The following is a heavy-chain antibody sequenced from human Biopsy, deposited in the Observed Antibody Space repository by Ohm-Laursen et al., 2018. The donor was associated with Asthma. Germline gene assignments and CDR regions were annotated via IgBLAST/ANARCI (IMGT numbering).Heavy chain of an antibody. CDR3: ARDRYNDFWGGYYPTAFDH. CDR1: GFTFGTFG. J-gene: IGHJ4*02. V-gene: IGHV3-48*02. CDR2: ISRSSDTI. Sequence: SLRLSCAASGFTFGTFGMNWVRQAPGKGLEWVSYISRSSDTINYADSVRGRFTISRDSARNSLYLQMNSLRDEDTAAYYCARDRYNDFWGGYYPTAFDHWGQGTPVAVSS. D-gene: IGHD3-3*01.